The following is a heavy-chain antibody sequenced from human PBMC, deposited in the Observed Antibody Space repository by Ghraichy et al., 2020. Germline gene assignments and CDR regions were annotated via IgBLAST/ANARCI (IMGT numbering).Heavy chain of an antibody. V-gene: IGHV4-4*08. D-gene: IGHD3-16*01. CDR2: IHRSGST. J-gene: IGHJ5*02. Sequence: SPDSFSGFYWSWIRQSPGTGLEWIGNIHRSGSTNYNPSLRGRVTISIDMSKNQFSLEVTSVTAADTAMYYCARDGGEVGQWVPGASSQWFDPWGQGIQVIVSA. CDR3: ARDGGEVGQWVPGASSQWFDP. CDR1: PDSFSGFY.